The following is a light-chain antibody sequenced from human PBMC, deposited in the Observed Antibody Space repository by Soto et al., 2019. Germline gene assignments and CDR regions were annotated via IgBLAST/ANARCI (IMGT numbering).Light chain of an antibody. CDR2: LNSDGSH. Sequence: QSVLTQSPSASASLGASVKLTCTRSSGHSTYAIAWHQQQPEKGPRYLMKLNSDGSHSKGDGIPDRFSGSSSGAERYLTISSLQSEDEADYYCQTWGTGIQVIFGGGTKLTVL. J-gene: IGLJ2*01. CDR3: QTWGTGIQVI. V-gene: IGLV4-69*01. CDR1: SGHSTYA.